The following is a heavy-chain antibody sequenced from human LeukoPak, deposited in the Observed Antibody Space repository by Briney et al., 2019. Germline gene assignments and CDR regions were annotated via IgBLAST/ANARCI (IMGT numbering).Heavy chain of an antibody. J-gene: IGHJ4*02. V-gene: IGHV3-21*01. CDR2: ISSSSYI. D-gene: IGHD6-13*01. CDR1: GFTFSSYS. Sequence: PGGSLRLSCADSGFTFSSYSMNWVRQAPGKGLEWVSSISSSSYIYYADSVKGRFTISRDNAKNSLYLQMNSLRAEDTAVYYCARARVIAAAGTGYWGQGTLVTVSS. CDR3: ARARVIAAAGTGY.